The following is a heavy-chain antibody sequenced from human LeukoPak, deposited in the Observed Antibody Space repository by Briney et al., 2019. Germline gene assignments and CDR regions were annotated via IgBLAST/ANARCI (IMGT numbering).Heavy chain of an antibody. CDR2: IYPRDGST. V-gene: IGHV1-46*01. CDR1: GYTFTSNY. Sequence: ASVKVSCKASGYTFTSNYIHWVRQAPGQGLEWMGMIYPRDGSTSYAQKFQGRVTVTRDTSTSTVHMKLSGLRSEDTAVYYCARDQEGFDYWGQGTLVTVSS. J-gene: IGHJ4*02. CDR3: ARDQEGFDY.